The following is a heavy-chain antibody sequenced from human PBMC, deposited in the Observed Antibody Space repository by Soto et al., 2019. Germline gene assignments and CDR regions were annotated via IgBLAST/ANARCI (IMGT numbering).Heavy chain of an antibody. D-gene: IGHD3-10*01. J-gene: IGHJ4*02. CDR1: GDTFNFYS. CDR3: ATSYGSGYRAFDS. V-gene: IGHV1-69*02. CDR2: INPILSMS. Sequence: QVQLVQSGADVQRPGSSVRVSCKASGDTFNFYSINWVRQAPGLGLQGMGRINPILSMSNYAPRFQGRVTMTADKSTRTAYMELSSLRSEDTAMYYCATSYGSGYRAFDSWGQGALVTVSS.